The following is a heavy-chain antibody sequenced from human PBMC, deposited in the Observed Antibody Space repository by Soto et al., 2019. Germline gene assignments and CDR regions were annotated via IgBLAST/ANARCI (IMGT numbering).Heavy chain of an antibody. CDR1: GFTFSSYA. J-gene: IGHJ4*02. CDR3: AKGSLTPGY. CDR2: ISYDGSNK. V-gene: IGHV3-30-3*01. Sequence: GGSLRLSCAASGFTFSSYAMHWVRQAPGKGLEWVAVISYDGSNKYYADSVKGRFTISRDNSKNTLYLQMNSLRAEDTAVYYCAKGSLTPGYWGQGTLVTVSS.